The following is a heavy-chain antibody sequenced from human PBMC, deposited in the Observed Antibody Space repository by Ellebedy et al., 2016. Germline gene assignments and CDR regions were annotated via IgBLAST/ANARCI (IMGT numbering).Heavy chain of an antibody. D-gene: IGHD6-19*01. V-gene: IGHV3-11*06. Sequence: GGSLRLSCVASGFTFSDYDMSWVRQAPGKGLEWLSYITSSSSHTMYAGSVEGRFTISRNNGKNSLYLQMNSLRAEDTAVYYCAKDIGPGESGWLDYWGQGTLVTVSS. CDR1: GFTFSDYD. CDR3: AKDIGPGESGWLDY. CDR2: ITSSSSHT. J-gene: IGHJ4*02.